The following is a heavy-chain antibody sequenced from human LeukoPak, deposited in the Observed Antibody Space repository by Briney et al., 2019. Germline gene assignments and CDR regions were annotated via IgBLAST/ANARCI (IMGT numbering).Heavy chain of an antibody. CDR2: IYYSGST. D-gene: IGHD6-6*01. CDR3: ASSIAARRWFDP. Sequence: SQTLSLTCTVSGGSISSGGYYWSWIRQHPGKGLEWIGYIYYSGSTYYNPSLESRVTISVDTSKNQFSLKLSSVTAADTAVYYCASSIAARRWFDPWGQGTLVTVSS. V-gene: IGHV4-31*03. J-gene: IGHJ5*02. CDR1: GGSISSGGYY.